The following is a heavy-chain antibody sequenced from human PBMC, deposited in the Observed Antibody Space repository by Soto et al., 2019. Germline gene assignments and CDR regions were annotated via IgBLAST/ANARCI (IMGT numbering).Heavy chain of an antibody. D-gene: IGHD3-22*01. Sequence: GGSLRLSCAASGFTFSSYAMSWVRQAPGKGLEWVSAISGSGGSTYYADSVKGRFTISRDNSKNTLYLQMNSLRAEDTAVYYCAKNFLPSVVIGTPLFPTGGQGTLVTVSS. V-gene: IGHV3-23*01. CDR2: ISGSGGST. CDR3: AKNFLPSVVIGTPLFPT. J-gene: IGHJ4*02. CDR1: GFTFSSYA.